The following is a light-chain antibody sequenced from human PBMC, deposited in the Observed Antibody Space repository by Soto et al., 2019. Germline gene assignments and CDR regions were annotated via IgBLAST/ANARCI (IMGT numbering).Light chain of an antibody. CDR1: SSNIGAGYD. Sequence: QPVLTQPPSVSGAPGQRVTISCTGSSSNIGAGYDVHWYQQLPGTAPKLLIYGNSNRPSGVPDRFSGSKSGTSASLAITGLQAEDEAGYYCQSYDSSLSGYVVFGGGTQLTVL. CDR2: GNS. V-gene: IGLV1-40*01. J-gene: IGLJ2*01. CDR3: QSYDSSLSGYVV.